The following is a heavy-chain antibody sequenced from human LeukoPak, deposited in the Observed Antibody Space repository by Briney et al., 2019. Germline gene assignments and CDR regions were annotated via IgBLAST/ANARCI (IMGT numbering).Heavy chain of an antibody. CDR3: ARVGRIAVAGSFDY. CDR2: IYHSGST. J-gene: IGHJ4*02. V-gene: IGHV4-4*02. CDR1: GGSISSSDW. Sequence: SETLSLTCAVSGGSISSSDWWSWVRQPPGKGLEWIGEIYHSGSTNYNPSLKSRVTISVDKSKNQFSLKLSSVTAADTAVYYCARVGRIAVAGSFDYWGQGTLVTVSS. D-gene: IGHD6-19*01.